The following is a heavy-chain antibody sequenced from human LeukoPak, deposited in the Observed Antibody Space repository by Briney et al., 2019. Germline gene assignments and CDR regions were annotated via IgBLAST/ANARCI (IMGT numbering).Heavy chain of an antibody. D-gene: IGHD1-14*01. CDR1: GFTFSSYE. V-gene: IGHV3-48*03. Sequence: TGGSLRLSCAASGFTFSSYEMNWVRQAPGKGLEWLSYIKNDGSKIYYTDSVKGRFTISGDNAKNSLFLQMNSLRAEDTAVYYCVSGSLSDRGDYWGQGTLVTVSS. J-gene: IGHJ4*02. CDR3: VSGSLSDRGDY. CDR2: IKNDGSKI.